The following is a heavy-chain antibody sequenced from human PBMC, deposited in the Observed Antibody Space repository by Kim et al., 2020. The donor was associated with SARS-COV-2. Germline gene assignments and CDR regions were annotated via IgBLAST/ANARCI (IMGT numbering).Heavy chain of an antibody. CDR2: IYYSGST. CDR3: ARDQGWLQFSDAFDI. Sequence: SETLSLTCTVSGGSISSSSYYWGWIRQPPGKGLEWIGSIYYSGSTYYNPSLKSRVTISVDTSKNQFSLKLSSVTAADTAVYYCARDQGWLQFSDAFDIWG. D-gene: IGHD5-12*01. CDR1: GGSISSSSYY. V-gene: IGHV4-39*07. J-gene: IGHJ3*02.